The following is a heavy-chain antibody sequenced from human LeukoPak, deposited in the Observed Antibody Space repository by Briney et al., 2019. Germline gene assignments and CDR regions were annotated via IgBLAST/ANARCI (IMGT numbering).Heavy chain of an antibody. CDR2: ISGDGGST. J-gene: IGHJ4*02. CDR1: GFSFDDYA. V-gene: IGHV3-43*02. Sequence: GGTLRLSCAASGFSFDDYAMLWVRQGPGKGLEWVSLISGDGGSTFYGDSVKGRFTISRDNSKNSLYLEMNSLRIEDTGLYYCAKDKGDGEYVDYWGQGTLVTVSS. CDR3: AKDKGDGEYVDY. D-gene: IGHD5-24*01.